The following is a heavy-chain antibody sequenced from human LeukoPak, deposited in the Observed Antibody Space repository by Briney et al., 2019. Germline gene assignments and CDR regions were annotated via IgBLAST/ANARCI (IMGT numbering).Heavy chain of an antibody. CDR2: IYSGGIT. Sequence: GGSLRLSCAASGFTVSSNYMSWVRQAPGKGLQWVSVIYSGGITYYADSVRGRFTISRDNSKNTLYLQMNSLRAEDTAVYYCARDVFGEVQFDYWGQGTLVTVSS. CDR1: GFTVSSNY. D-gene: IGHD1-1*01. CDR3: ARDVFGEVQFDY. J-gene: IGHJ4*02. V-gene: IGHV3-66*02.